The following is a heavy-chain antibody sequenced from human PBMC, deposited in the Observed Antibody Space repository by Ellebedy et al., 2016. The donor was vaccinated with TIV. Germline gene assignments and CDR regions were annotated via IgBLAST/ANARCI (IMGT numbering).Heavy chain of an antibody. D-gene: IGHD3-10*01. CDR1: GDSISSYY. CDR3: ASHTFYYGSGSYINPFDY. CDR2: MFYSGST. Sequence: SETLSLTCTVSGDSISSYYWSWIRQPPGKGLEWIGYMFYSGSTYYNPSLKSRVTISVDTSNNQFSLKLNSVTAADTAVYYCASHTFYYGSGSYINPFDYWGQGTLVTVSS. V-gene: IGHV4-59*04. J-gene: IGHJ4*02.